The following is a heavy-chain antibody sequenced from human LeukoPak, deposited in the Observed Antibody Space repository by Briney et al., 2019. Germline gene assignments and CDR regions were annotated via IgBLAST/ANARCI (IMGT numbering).Heavy chain of an antibody. V-gene: IGHV3-23*01. J-gene: IGHJ3*02. Sequence: GSLRLSCVPSGIPFSNSALSWVRQAPGKGLEWVSTITKSGDQTHYADSVRGLFTISRDIFKNTLYLQMNSLRAEDTAVYHCVKSAGKDGYRDVFDIWGQGTVVTVSS. CDR3: VKSAGKDGYRDVFDI. CDR2: ITKSGDQT. CDR1: GIPFSNSA. D-gene: IGHD5-24*01.